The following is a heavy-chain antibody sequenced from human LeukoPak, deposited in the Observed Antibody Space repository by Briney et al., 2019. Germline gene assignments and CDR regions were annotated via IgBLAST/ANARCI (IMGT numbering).Heavy chain of an antibody. CDR2: IYHSGST. V-gene: IGHV4-30-2*01. J-gene: IGHJ4*02. CDR3: ARVVDIEATIWFDY. CDR1: GGSISSGGYS. D-gene: IGHD5-12*01. Sequence: PSETLSLTCAVSGGSISSGGYSWSWIRQPPGKGLEWIGYIYHSGSTYYNPSLKSRVTISVDRSKNQFSLKLSSVTAADTAVYYCARVVDIEATIWFDYWGQGTLVTVSS.